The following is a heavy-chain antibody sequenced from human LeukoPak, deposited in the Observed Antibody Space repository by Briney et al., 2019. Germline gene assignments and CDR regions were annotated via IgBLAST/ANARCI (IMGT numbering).Heavy chain of an antibody. CDR2: ISGSDGYT. Sequence: GGSLRLSCAASGFTFSSYGMSWVRQAPGKGLDCVSVISGSDGYTYYADSVKGRFTISRDNSKNTLYLQMNSLRAEDTAIYYCAKQDTSMDYFDYWGRGTLVSVSS. V-gene: IGHV3-23*01. D-gene: IGHD5-18*01. CDR1: GFTFSSYG. J-gene: IGHJ4*02. CDR3: AKQDTSMDYFDY.